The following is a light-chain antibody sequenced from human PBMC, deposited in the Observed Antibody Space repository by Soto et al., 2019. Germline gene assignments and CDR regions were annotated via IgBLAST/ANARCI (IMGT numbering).Light chain of an antibody. CDR1: HSINNW. Sequence: DIQMTQSPSTLSASVGDRVTITCRAIHSINNWLAWYQQKPGKAPEVLIYDASSLKSGVPSRFSGSGSGTEFTLTISSLQPDDFATYYCQQYNSYSRWTFGQGTKV. CDR2: DAS. CDR3: QQYNSYSRWT. V-gene: IGKV1-5*01. J-gene: IGKJ1*01.